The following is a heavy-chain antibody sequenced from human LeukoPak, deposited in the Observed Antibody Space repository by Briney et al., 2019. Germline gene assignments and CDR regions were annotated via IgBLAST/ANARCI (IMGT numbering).Heavy chain of an antibody. V-gene: IGHV3-7*03. J-gene: IGHJ6*02. CDR1: GFIFSSYW. Sequence: PGGSLRLSCAASGFIFSSYWMSWVRQAPGKGLEWVANIKQDGSEKYYVDSVKGRFTISRDNAKNSLYLQMNSLRAEDTAVYYCARIAVAGTSGYYGMDVWGQGTTVIVSS. D-gene: IGHD6-19*01. CDR3: ARIAVAGTSGYYGMDV. CDR2: IKQDGSEK.